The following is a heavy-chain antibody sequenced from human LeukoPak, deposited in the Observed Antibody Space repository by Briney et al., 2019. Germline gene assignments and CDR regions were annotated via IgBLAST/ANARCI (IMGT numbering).Heavy chain of an antibody. Sequence: QPGGSLRLSCAASGFTFSSYGMHWVRQAPGKGLEWVAFIRYDGSNKYYADSVKGRFTISRDNSKNTLYLQMNSLRTEDTALYYCAKDTPPEDYYDSSGYYRHFDYWGQGTLVTVSS. D-gene: IGHD3-22*01. CDR1: GFTFSSYG. CDR3: AKDTPPEDYYDSSGYYRHFDY. V-gene: IGHV3-30*02. J-gene: IGHJ4*02. CDR2: IRYDGSNK.